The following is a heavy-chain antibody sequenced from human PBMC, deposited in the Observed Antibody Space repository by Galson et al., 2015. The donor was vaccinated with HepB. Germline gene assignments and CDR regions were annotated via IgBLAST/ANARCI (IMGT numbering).Heavy chain of an antibody. J-gene: IGHJ5*02. D-gene: IGHD3-10*01. V-gene: IGHV3-33*08. CDR2: IWYDGSNK. CDR1: GFTFSSYG. CDR3: AREVQVVRGVIHTWFDP. Sequence: SLRLSCAASGFTFSSYGMHWVRQAPGKGLEWVAVIWYDGSNKYYADSVKGRFTIYRDNSKNTLYLQMNSLRAEDTAVYYCAREVQVVRGVIHTWFDPWGQGTLVTVSS.